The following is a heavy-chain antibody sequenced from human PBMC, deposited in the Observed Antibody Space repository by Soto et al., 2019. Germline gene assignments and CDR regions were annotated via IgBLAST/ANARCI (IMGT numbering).Heavy chain of an antibody. V-gene: IGHV2-5*02. J-gene: IGHJ3*01. CDR2: FYWDDDK. D-gene: IGHD2-2*01. CDR3: AHAYGGTSWPNDAFDV. Sequence: QITLTESGTTLVKPTQTLTLTCTFSGFSLSADGVGVAWIRQPPGKALEWLALFYWDDDKRYSPSLKNRLTITKDTSQHHVVLTMTNMDPLDTATYYCAHAYGGTSWPNDAFDVWGQGTVVTVSS. CDR1: GFSLSADGVG.